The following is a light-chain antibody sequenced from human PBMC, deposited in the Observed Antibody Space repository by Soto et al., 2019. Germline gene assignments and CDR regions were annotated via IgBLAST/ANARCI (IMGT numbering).Light chain of an antibody. CDR2: AVT. J-gene: IGLJ1*01. Sequence: QSVLTQPASVSGSSGQSITISCTGTSSDVGAFNYVSWYQQHPGKAPKLMISAVTNRPSGVSNRFSGPKSGNTASLTISGLQAEDEADYYCSSYTNDKSYVFGTGTKVTVL. CDR1: SSDVGAFNY. CDR3: SSYTNDKSYV. V-gene: IGLV2-14*03.